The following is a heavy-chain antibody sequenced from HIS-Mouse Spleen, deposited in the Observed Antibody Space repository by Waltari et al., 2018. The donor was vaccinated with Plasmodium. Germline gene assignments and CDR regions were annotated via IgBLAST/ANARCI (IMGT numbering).Heavy chain of an antibody. J-gene: IGHJ2*01. Sequence: EVQLVESGGGLVQPGGSLRLSCAASGCIFSSYWMSWVRQAPGKGLEWVANIKQDGSEKYYVDSVKGRFTISRDNAKNSLYLQMNSLRAEDTAVYYCASSWYWYFDLWGRGTLVTVSS. V-gene: IGHV3-7*01. CDR3: ASSWYWYFDL. D-gene: IGHD6-13*01. CDR2: IKQDGSEK. CDR1: GCIFSSYW.